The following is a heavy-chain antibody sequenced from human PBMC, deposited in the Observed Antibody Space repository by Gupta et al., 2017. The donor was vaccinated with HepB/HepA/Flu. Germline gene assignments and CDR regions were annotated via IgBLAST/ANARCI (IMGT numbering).Heavy chain of an antibody. CDR1: GYTFTDSY. CDR2: INAKNGAT. V-gene: IGHV1-2*04. J-gene: IGHJ4*02. D-gene: IGHD4-4*01. Sequence: QVQLVQSGAEVKKPGASVKVSCKASGYTFTDSYIHWVRQAPGQGLEWMGWINAKNGATSYAQKFQGWLTVTRATSITTANMELSSLTPDATAVYYGARDSNTSSSPSFDYWGQGTRGTVSS. CDR3: ARDSNTSSSPSFDY.